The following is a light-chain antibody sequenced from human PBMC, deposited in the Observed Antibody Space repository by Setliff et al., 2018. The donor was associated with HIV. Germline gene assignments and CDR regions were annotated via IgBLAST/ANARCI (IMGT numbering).Light chain of an antibody. CDR2: EVN. CDR3: SSYAGSNNV. CDR1: SSDVGSYNL. V-gene: IGLV2-23*02. Sequence: QSALAQPASVSGSPGQSITVSCTGTSSDVGSYNLVSWYQQHPGKAPKLMIYEVNKRPSGVSNRFSGSKSANTASLTISGLQAEDEADYYCSSYAGSNNVFGTGTKVTVL. J-gene: IGLJ1*01.